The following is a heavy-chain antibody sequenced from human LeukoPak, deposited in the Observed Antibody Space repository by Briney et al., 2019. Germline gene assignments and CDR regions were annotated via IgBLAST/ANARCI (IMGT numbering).Heavy chain of an antibody. CDR3: AKSSSPMVVVVISDSYFDL. CDR2: LNWNSGSI. D-gene: IGHD3-22*01. CDR1: GFSFYDYA. J-gene: IGHJ2*01. V-gene: IGHV3-9*03. Sequence: GGSLRLSCVASGFSFYDYAMHWVRQAPGKGLEWVSGLNWNSGSIGYADSVKGRFTISRDNAKNSLYLQMNGLRLEDMALYYCAKSSSPMVVVVISDSYFDLWGRGTLVTVSS.